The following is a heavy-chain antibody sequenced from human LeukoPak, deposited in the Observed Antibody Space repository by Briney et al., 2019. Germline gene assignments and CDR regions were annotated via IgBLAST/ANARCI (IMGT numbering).Heavy chain of an antibody. Sequence: PGGSLRLSCAASGFTFSTNYMNWVRQAPGKGLEWVSVIYPDGRTYYADSVRGRLTISRANSKNTLYLQMNSLRAEDTAVYYCARTPHYDSTYFDYWGQGTLVIVSS. J-gene: IGHJ4*02. CDR3: ARTPHYDSTYFDY. CDR2: IYPDGRT. CDR1: GFTFSTNY. D-gene: IGHD3-22*01. V-gene: IGHV3-66*01.